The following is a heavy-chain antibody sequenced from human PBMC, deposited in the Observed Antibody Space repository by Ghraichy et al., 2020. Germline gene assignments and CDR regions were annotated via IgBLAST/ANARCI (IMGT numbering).Heavy chain of an antibody. Sequence: SQTLSLTCAISGDSVSTNSAAWNWIRQSPSRGLEWLGRTYYRSKWYNDSASSVNSRIKINPDTSKNQFSLQLSSVTPEDTAIYYCSRLRVSSTWYFAMDVWGQGTTVTVFS. CDR1: GDSVSTNSAA. V-gene: IGHV6-1*01. CDR3: SRLRVSSTWYFAMDV. CDR2: TYYRSKWYN. J-gene: IGHJ6*02. D-gene: IGHD6-13*01.